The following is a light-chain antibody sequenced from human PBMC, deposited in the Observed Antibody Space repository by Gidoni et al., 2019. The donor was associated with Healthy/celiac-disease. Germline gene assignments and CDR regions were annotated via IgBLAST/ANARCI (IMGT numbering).Light chain of an antibody. CDR2: GAS. CDR3: QQYGSSPST. Sequence: ELVLTQSPGTLSLSPGERATLSCRASQSVSSSYLAWYQQKPGQAPRLLIYGASSRATGIPDRFSGSGSGTDVTLTISRLEPEDFAVYYCQQYGSSPSTFGQGTRLEIK. V-gene: IGKV3-20*01. J-gene: IGKJ5*01. CDR1: QSVSSSY.